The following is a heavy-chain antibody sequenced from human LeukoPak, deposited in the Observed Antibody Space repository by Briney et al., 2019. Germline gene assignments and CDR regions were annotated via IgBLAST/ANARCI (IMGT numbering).Heavy chain of an antibody. Sequence: GGSLRLSCAASGFTFSSYGMHWVRQAPGKGLDWVAFIHHDGSNKYYADSVRGRFTISRDNSKNTLYLQMNSLRAEDTAVYYCAKVAGAFDIWGQGTMVTVSS. D-gene: IGHD3-10*01. V-gene: IGHV3-30*02. CDR1: GFTFSSYG. J-gene: IGHJ3*02. CDR3: AKVAGAFDI. CDR2: IHHDGSNK.